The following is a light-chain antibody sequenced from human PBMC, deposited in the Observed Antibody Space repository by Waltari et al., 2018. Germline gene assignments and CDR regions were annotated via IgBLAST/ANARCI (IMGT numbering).Light chain of an antibody. V-gene: IGKV3-15*01. J-gene: IGKJ4*01. CDR3: QQYNNWPPLT. CDR2: GAS. Sequence: DIVMTQSPATLSVSQGERATLSCRASQSIGSNLAWYQHKPGQAPRFLIYGASTRATGIPARFSGSGSGTEFTLTISSLQSEDFAVYYCQQYNNWPPLTFGGGTKVEIK. CDR1: QSIGSN.